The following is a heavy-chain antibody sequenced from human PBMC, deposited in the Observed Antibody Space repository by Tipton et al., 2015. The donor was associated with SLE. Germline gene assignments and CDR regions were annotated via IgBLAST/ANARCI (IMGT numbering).Heavy chain of an antibody. CDR2: MSVSDGNT. J-gene: IGHJ4*02. V-gene: IGHV3-21*01. Sequence: SLRLSCAASRFTFSSYSMNWVRQAPGKGLEWVSSMSVSDGNTYYADSVKGRFTISRDNAKNTLSLQMSSLRAEDTAVYYCARRFRHMGATIFDYWGQGSLVIVSS. CDR1: RFTFSSYS. CDR3: ARRFRHMGATIFDY. D-gene: IGHD1-26*01.